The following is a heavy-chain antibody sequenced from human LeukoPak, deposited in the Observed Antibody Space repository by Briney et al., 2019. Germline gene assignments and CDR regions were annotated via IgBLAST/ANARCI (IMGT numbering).Heavy chain of an antibody. CDR1: GYSISSGYY. V-gene: IGHV4-38-2*02. CDR3: ARVEAAAGTGWFDP. Sequence: KPSETLSLTCTVSGYSISSGYYWGWIRQPPGKGLEWIGEINHSGSTNYNPSLKSRVTISVDTSKNQFSLKLSSVTAADTAVYYCARVEAAAGTGWFDPWGQGTLVTVSS. J-gene: IGHJ5*02. CDR2: INHSGST. D-gene: IGHD6-13*01.